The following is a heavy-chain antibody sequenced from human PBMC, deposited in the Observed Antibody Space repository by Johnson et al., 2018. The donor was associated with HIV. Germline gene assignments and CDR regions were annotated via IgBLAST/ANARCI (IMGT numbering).Heavy chain of an antibody. V-gene: IGHV3-13*01. CDR1: GFTFSSYD. Sequence: VQLVESGGGVVKPGTSLRLSCAASGFTFSSYDMHWVRQATGKGLEWVSAIGTAGDTYYPGSVKGRFTISRDNSKNTLYLQMNSLRAEDTAVYYCAKLPGGQEAAFDIWGQGTMVTVSS. CDR3: AKLPGGQEAAFDI. CDR2: IGTAGDT. J-gene: IGHJ3*02. D-gene: IGHD3-10*01.